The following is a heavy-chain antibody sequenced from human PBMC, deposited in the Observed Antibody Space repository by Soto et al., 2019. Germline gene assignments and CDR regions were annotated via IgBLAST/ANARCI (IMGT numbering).Heavy chain of an antibody. V-gene: IGHV4-59*08. CDR3: ARLNRHFDL. CDR1: GGSISTYY. J-gene: IGHJ2*01. CDR2: IDYTGST. Sequence: QVQLQESGPGLVKPSETLSLTCTVSGGSISTYYWSWIRQPPGKGLEWIGYIDYTGSTNYNPSLKSRLTISTATSKNQWSRKLSSVTAADPAVYYWARLNRHFDLWGRGTLVTVSS.